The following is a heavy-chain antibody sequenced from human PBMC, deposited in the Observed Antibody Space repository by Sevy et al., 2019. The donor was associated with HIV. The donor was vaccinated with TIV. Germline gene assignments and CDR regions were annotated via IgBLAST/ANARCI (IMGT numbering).Heavy chain of an antibody. CDR3: ARDLFSGGNAVYGY. V-gene: IGHV3-21*01. CDR2: INAISSNI. D-gene: IGHD2-15*01. Sequence: GGSLRLSCAASGFTFSSYAMNWVRQAPGKGLEWVSSINAISSNIYYADSVKGRFTISRDNAENSQYLQMNSVRAEDTAVYYCARDLFSGGNAVYGYWGQGTLVTVSS. J-gene: IGHJ4*02. CDR1: GFTFSSYA.